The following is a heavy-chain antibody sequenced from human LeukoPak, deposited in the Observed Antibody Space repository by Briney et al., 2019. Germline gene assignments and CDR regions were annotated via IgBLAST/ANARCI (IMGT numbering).Heavy chain of an antibody. CDR2: ISSSGTYL. J-gene: IGHJ6*03. D-gene: IGHD2-15*01. CDR1: RFTFTTYS. V-gene: IGHV3-21*01. Sequence: PGGSLRLSCAASRFTFTTYSMNWVRQAPGKGLEWVSSISSSGTYLYYADSVKGRFTISRDNAKNSLSLQMNSLRVEDTAVYYCARDRYCSGGSCYFGHYYYYMDVWGKGTTVTVSS. CDR3: ARDRYCSGGSCYFGHYYYYMDV.